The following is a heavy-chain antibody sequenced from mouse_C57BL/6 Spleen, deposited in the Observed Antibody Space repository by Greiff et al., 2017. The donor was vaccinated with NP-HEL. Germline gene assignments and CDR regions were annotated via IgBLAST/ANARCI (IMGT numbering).Heavy chain of an antibody. Sequence: EVQLQQSGPELVKPGASVKISCKASGYSFTGYYMHWVKQSHGNILDWIGYIYPYNGVSSYNQKFKGKATLTVDKSSSTAYMELRSLTSEDSAVYYCARSHYGSSPYYAMDYWGQGTSVTVSS. CDR1: GYSFTGYY. CDR3: ARSHYGSSPYYAMDY. D-gene: IGHD1-1*01. CDR2: IYPYNGVS. J-gene: IGHJ4*01. V-gene: IGHV1-31*01.